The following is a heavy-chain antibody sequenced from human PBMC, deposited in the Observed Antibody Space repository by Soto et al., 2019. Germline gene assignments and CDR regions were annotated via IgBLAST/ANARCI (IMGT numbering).Heavy chain of an antibody. CDR2: IYYTGST. D-gene: IGHD6-13*01. J-gene: IGHJ4*02. CDR3: AKYRRTEAEGFTLDY. Sequence: SETLSPTCTVSGDSINNYYWCWIRPPLRKRLEWIGYIYYTGSTTYNPPLESRVTMSVDTSKNQFSLKLSSVNAADTAVYYCAKYRRTEAEGFTLDYWGRGTLVTVSS. V-gene: IGHV4-59*01. CDR1: GDSINNYY.